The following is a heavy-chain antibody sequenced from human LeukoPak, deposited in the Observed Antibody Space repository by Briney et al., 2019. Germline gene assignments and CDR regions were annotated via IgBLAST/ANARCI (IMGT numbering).Heavy chain of an antibody. V-gene: IGHV4-59*01. D-gene: IGHD3-16*02. CDR2: IYYSWST. J-gene: IGHJ2*01. CDR3: ARDSHSFNYDYVWGSYRRYWYFDL. CDR1: GGSISSYY. Sequence: PAETLSLTCTVSGGSISSYYRSLIRQPPGKGPEGVGYIYYSWSTNYNPSLKSRVTISVDTSKNQFSLKLSSVTAADTAVYYCARDSHSFNYDYVWGSYRRYWYFDLWGRGTLVTVSS.